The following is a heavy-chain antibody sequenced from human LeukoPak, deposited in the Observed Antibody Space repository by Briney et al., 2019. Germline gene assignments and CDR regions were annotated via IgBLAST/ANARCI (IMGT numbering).Heavy chain of an antibody. CDR2: INPNSGGT. CDR1: GYTFTGYY. J-gene: IGHJ5*02. V-gene: IGHV1-2*02. CDR3: ASPQEDNWFDP. Sequence: ASVKVSCKASGYTFTGYYMHWVRQAPGQGLEWMGWINPNSGGTNYAQKFQGRVTITADKSTSTAYMELSSLRSEDTAVYYCASPQEDNWFDPWGQGTLVTVSS.